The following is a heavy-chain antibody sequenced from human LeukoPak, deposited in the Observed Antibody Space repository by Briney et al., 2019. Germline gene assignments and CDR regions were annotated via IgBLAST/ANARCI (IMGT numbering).Heavy chain of an antibody. D-gene: IGHD3-10*01. Sequence: GESLKISCKGSGNSFTSYWSGWVRKMPGKGLEWMGIIYPGDSDTRYSPSFQGQVTISADKSISTAYLQWSSLKASDTAMYYCARRVDLNYYGSGSYPTNWFDPWGQGTLVTVSS. V-gene: IGHV5-51*01. CDR1: GNSFTSYW. CDR2: IYPGDSDT. J-gene: IGHJ5*02. CDR3: ARRVDLNYYGSGSYPTNWFDP.